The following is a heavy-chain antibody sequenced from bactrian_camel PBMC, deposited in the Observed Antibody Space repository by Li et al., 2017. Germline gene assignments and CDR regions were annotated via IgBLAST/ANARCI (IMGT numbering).Heavy chain of an antibody. CDR1: GYTVSRYC. CDR3: AADFCDLDEYRY. CDR2: IESDGTT. J-gene: IGHJ4*01. V-gene: IGHV3S26*01. Sequence: HVQLVESGGGSVQAGGSLRLSCAVSGYTVSRYCMGWFRQAPGKERERVAAIESDGTTRYADSVKGRFTISKDTAKNTLNLQMNNQEPEDTGMYYCAADFCDLDEYRYWGQGTQVTVS.